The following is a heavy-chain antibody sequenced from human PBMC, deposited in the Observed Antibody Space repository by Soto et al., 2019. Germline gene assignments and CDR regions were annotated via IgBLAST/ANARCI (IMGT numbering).Heavy chain of an antibody. Sequence: GGSLRLSCAASGFTFSSYWMSWVRQAPGKGLEWVANIKQDGSEKYYVDSVKGRFTISRDNAKNSLYLQMNSLRAEDTAVYYCARDNSADFWSGYQGFDYWGQGTLVTVSS. V-gene: IGHV3-7*01. CDR2: IKQDGSEK. CDR1: GFTFSSYW. CDR3: ARDNSADFWSGYQGFDY. D-gene: IGHD3-3*01. J-gene: IGHJ4*02.